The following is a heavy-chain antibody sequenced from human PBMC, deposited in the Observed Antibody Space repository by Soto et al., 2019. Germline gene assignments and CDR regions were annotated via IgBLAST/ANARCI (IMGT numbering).Heavy chain of an antibody. Sequence: GGSLRLSCAASGFLFSIYEFNLVRLSPGKGLEWVSYINVGGDTSHYADSVRGRFTISRDDAKGSLYLQMDSLRVEDTAVYFCARKSQWLSGYRDHGMDVWSQGTSFTVSS. D-gene: IGHD6-19*01. J-gene: IGHJ6*02. CDR1: GFLFSIYE. CDR3: ARKSQWLSGYRDHGMDV. V-gene: IGHV3-48*03. CDR2: INVGGDTS.